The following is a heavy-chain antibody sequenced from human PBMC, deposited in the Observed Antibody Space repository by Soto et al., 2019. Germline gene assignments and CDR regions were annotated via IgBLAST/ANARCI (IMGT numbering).Heavy chain of an antibody. CDR2: ISGSGDST. CDR1: GFTFSTYG. Sequence: EVQLLESGGGLVQPGGSLRLSCAASGFTFSTYGMNWVRQAPGKGLEWVSGISGSGDSTYYADSVKGRFTVSRDNSKNTLNLQMNSLRAEDTAVFYCAKERSSGWSFDYWGQGTLVTVSS. CDR3: AKERSSGWSFDY. V-gene: IGHV3-23*01. J-gene: IGHJ4*02. D-gene: IGHD6-19*01.